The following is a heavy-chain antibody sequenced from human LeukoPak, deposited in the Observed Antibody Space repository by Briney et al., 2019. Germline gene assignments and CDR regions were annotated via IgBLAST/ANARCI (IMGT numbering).Heavy chain of an antibody. J-gene: IGHJ1*01. V-gene: IGHV4-59*01. Sequence: SETLSLTCTVSGGSISTYYWNWIRQPPGKGLEWIGYIYHSGSTNYNPSLQSLVTISVDTSKNQFSLNLNSVTAADTAVYYCARGGAARLHFQNWGQGTLVTVSS. CDR3: ARGGAARLHFQN. CDR2: IYHSGST. D-gene: IGHD6-6*01. CDR1: GGSISTYY.